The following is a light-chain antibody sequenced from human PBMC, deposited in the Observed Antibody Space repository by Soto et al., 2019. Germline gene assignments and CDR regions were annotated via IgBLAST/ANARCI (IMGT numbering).Light chain of an antibody. CDR1: QSVDWY. CDR3: QQRSNWPPIT. CDR2: DAS. Sequence: EIVLTQSPATLSLSPGDRATVSCRASQSVDWYVAWYQHKPGKAPRLLIYDASSRATGIPDRFSVSGSGTDFTLTISSLEPEDFAVYYCQQRSNWPPITFGPGTKVDMK. V-gene: IGKV3-11*01. J-gene: IGKJ3*01.